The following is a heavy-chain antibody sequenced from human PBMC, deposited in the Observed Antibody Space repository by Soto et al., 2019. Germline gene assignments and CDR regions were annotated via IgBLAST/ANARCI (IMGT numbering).Heavy chain of an antibody. J-gene: IGHJ6*02. CDR2: FDPEDGET. CDR1: GYTLTELS. V-gene: IGHV1-24*01. Sequence: GASVKVSCKVSGYTLTELSMHWVRQAPGKGLEWMGGFDPEDGETIYAQKFQGRVTMTEDTSTDTAYMELSSLRSEDTAVYYCATVDTAMVRYYYYGMDVWGQGTTVTVSS. CDR3: ATVDTAMVRYYYYGMDV. D-gene: IGHD5-18*01.